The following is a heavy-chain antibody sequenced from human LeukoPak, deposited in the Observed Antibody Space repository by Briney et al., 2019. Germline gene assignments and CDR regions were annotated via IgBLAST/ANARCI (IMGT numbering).Heavy chain of an antibody. CDR1: GFTFSSYA. CDR2: ISGSGGST. Sequence: GGSLRLSCAASGFTFSSYAMGWVRQAPGKGLEWVSGISGSGGSTYYADSVKGRFTISRDNSKNTLYLQMNSLRVEDTAVYYCARDRGTYCGGDCSQYYFDYWGQGTLVTVSS. CDR3: ARDRGTYCGGDCSQYYFDY. J-gene: IGHJ4*02. V-gene: IGHV3-23*01. D-gene: IGHD2-21*01.